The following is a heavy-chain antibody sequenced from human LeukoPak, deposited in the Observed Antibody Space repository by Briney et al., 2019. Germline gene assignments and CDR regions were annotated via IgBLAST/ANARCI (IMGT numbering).Heavy chain of an antibody. CDR1: GFTFSSYW. D-gene: IGHD6-13*01. Sequence: GGSLRLSCAASGFTFSSYWMSWVRQAPGKGLEWVANIKQDGSEKYYVDSVKGRFTISRDNAKNSLYLQMNSLRAEDTAVYYCARGGVAAALYYYYYGMDVWGQGTTVTVSS. J-gene: IGHJ6*02. CDR3: ARGGVAAALYYYYYGMDV. CDR2: IKQDGSEK. V-gene: IGHV3-7*01.